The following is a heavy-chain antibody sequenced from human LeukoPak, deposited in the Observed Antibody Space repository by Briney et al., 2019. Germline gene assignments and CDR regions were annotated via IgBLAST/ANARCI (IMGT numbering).Heavy chain of an antibody. D-gene: IGHD2-2*01. CDR3: ANRDIVVVPAAPDHAFDI. V-gene: IGHV3-23*01. Sequence: GGSLRLSCAASGFTFSSYAMSWVRQAPGKGLEWVSAISGSGGSTYYADSVKGRFTISRDNSKNSLYLQMNSLRAEDTAVYYCANRDIVVVPAAPDHAFDIWGQGTMVTVSS. CDR1: GFTFSSYA. CDR2: ISGSGGST. J-gene: IGHJ3*02.